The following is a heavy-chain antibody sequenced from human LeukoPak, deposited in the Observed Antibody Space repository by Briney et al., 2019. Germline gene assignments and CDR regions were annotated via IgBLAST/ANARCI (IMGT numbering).Heavy chain of an antibody. J-gene: IGHJ4*02. CDR2: IYYSGST. D-gene: IGHD2-2*01. Sequence: SETLSLTCTVSGGSISSYYWSWIRQPPGKGLEWIGYIYYSGSTNYNPSLKSRVTVSVDTSKNQFSLKLSSVTAADTAVYYCARGRTLYYFDYWGQGTLVTVSS. CDR1: GGSISSYY. CDR3: ARGRTLYYFDY. V-gene: IGHV4-59*01.